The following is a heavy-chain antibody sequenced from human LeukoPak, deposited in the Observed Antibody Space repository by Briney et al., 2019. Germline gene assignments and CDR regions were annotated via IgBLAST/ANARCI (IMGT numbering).Heavy chain of an antibody. CDR3: ARGTHYDFWSGYSTSFDY. Sequence: SETLSLTCTVSGGSISSGDYYWSWIRQPPGKGLEWIGYIYYSGSTYYNPSLKSRVTISVDTSKNQFSLKLSSVTAADTAVYYCARGTHYDFWSGYSTSFDYWGQGTLVTVSS. D-gene: IGHD3-3*01. CDR1: GGSISSGDYY. CDR2: IYYSGST. J-gene: IGHJ4*02. V-gene: IGHV4-30-4*08.